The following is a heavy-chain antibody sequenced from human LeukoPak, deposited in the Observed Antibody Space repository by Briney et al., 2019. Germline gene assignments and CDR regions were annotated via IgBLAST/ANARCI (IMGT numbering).Heavy chain of an antibody. CDR3: ARGIWFGEFDY. CDR1: GYTFTSYD. J-gene: IGHJ4*02. D-gene: IGHD3-10*01. CDR2: MNPNSGNT. V-gene: IGHV1-8*03. Sequence: GASVKVSCKASGYTFTSYDINWVRRATGQGLEWMGWMNPNSGNTGYAQKFQGRVTITRNTSISTAYMELRSLRSDDTAVYYCARGIWFGEFDYWGQGTLVTVSS.